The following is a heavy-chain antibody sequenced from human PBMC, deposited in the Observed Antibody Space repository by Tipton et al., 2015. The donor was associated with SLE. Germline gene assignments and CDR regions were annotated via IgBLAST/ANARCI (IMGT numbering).Heavy chain of an antibody. CDR3: ARDQGGYNFGCDF. Sequence: SLRLSCAASGFTFSSYGMHWVRQAPGKGLEWVAVISYDGDNKYYADSLKGRFTISRDNSKNMLFLQMYSLRVEDTAVYYCARDQGGYNFGCDFWGQGTQVTVSS. D-gene: IGHD5-24*01. CDR1: GFTFSSYG. CDR2: ISYDGDNK. V-gene: IGHV3-30*19. J-gene: IGHJ4*02.